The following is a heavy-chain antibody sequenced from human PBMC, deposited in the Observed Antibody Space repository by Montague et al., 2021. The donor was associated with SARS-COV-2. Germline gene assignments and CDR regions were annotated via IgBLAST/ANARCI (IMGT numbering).Heavy chain of an antibody. V-gene: IGHV4-61*02. CDR1: GGSLKIDSSY. CDR2: IFSGGSP. Sequence: TLSLTCTISGGSLKIDSSYWSWVRQPAGKGLEWIGRIFSGGSPDYSPSLKSRVAISLDTSYYRFSLRLTSVTAADTAVYFCARGGNSFDDWGQGILVTVSS. CDR3: ARGGNSFDD. J-gene: IGHJ4*02.